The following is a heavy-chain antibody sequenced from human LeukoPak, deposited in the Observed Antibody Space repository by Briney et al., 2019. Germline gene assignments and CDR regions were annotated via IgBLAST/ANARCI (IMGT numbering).Heavy chain of an antibody. CDR2: IWYGGSNK. V-gene: IGHV3-33*06. Sequence: ARSLRLSCAASGFTFSSYGMHWVRQAPGKGLEWVAVIWYGGSNKYYADSVKGGFTIVRDNSNNTLYLQMNSLRAEDTAVHYCAKGTMATSNLSYWGQGTLVTVRS. CDR1: GFTFSSYG. J-gene: IGHJ4*02. CDR3: AKGTMATSNLSY. D-gene: IGHD5-24*01.